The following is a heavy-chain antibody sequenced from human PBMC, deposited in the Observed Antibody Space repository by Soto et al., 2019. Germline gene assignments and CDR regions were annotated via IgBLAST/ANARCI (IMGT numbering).Heavy chain of an antibody. D-gene: IGHD2-2*02. CDR3: SRGRYCTIPSCYNHYYYGMDI. CDR1: GYTFTQYG. Sequence: QEQLVQSGGEVTKPGASVRVSCKASGYTFTQYGITCVRQAPGQGLEWMRWIGVYNGKTNYARKLLDRVIMTADTSASTAYMELRSTRSDDTAVYYCSRGRYCTIPSCYNHYYYGMDIWGKGTTVSVSS. J-gene: IGHJ6*04. V-gene: IGHV1-18*04. CDR2: IGVYNGKT.